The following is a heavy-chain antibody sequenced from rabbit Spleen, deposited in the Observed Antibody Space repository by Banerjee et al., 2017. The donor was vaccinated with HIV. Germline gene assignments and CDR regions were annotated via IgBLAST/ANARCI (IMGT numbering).Heavy chain of an antibody. CDR3: VRDRANIGGDYGPYYFDL. CDR1: GFSFSNKAV. Sequence: EQLLESGGGLVKPEGSLKLSCTASGFSFSNKAVMCWVRQAPGKGLEWIACINAVTGRPVYANWAKGRFTFSKTSSTTVSLKMTSLTVADTATYFCVRDRANIGGDYGPYYFDLWGPGTLVTVS. D-gene: IGHD2-1*01. J-gene: IGHJ4*01. CDR2: INAVTGRP. V-gene: IGHV1S45*01.